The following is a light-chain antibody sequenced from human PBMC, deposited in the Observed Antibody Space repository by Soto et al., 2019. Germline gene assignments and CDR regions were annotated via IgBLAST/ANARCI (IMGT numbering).Light chain of an antibody. CDR1: QSVGNN. Sequence: EIVVTQSQATLSVSPGERATLSCRASQSVGNNFAWYQQKPGQAPRLLLFATSTRDTGVPARFSGSGSGTEFTLTISSLQSEDFAVYYCQQYGDWPLTFGGGAKVEIE. CDR3: QQYGDWPLT. J-gene: IGKJ4*01. CDR2: ATS. V-gene: IGKV3-15*01.